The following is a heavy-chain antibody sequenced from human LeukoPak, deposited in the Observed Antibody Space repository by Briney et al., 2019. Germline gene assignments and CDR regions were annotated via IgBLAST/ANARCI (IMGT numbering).Heavy chain of an antibody. Sequence: GLSVSLSCTASVFTLGDYAMRWFRQAAGKGVGGVGFTRSKVDGGTIESAVSAEGRFTISRDDSKIIATLQMNSLKTEDTAVYYCTRGSAASYGPYFDYGGKGKLVTVS. J-gene: IGHJ4*02. CDR2: TRSKVDGGTI. CDR1: VFTLGDYA. V-gene: IGHV3-49*03. D-gene: IGHD5-18*01. CDR3: TRGSAASYGPYFDY.